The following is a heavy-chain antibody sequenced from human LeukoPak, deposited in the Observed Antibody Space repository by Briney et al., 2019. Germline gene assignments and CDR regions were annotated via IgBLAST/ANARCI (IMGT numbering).Heavy chain of an antibody. V-gene: IGHV3-23*01. D-gene: IGHD3-3*01. Sequence: GGSLTLSCAASGFTFSNYAMSWVRQAPGRGLEWISAISANGLSTYYAGSVRGRFTISRDNSRNTLSLQVNIVRAEDTAVYFCAKGYEFWSGYWDSWGQGTPVTVSS. J-gene: IGHJ4*02. CDR1: GFTFSNYA. CDR3: AKGYEFWSGYWDS. CDR2: ISANGLST.